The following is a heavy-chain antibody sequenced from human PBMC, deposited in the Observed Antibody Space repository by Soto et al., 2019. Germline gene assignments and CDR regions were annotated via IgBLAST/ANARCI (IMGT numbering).Heavy chain of an antibody. CDR1: GGTFSSYT. D-gene: IGHD3-10*01. CDR3: ARDEDRSGPSDL. V-gene: IGHV1-69*08. J-gene: IGHJ2*01. CDR2: IIPILGIA. Sequence: QVQLVQSGAEVKKPGSSVKVSCKASGGTFSSYTISWVRQAPGQGLEWMGRIIPILGIANYAQKFQGRVTITADKSTSTAYMELSSLRSEDTAVYYCARDEDRSGPSDLWGRGTLVTVSS.